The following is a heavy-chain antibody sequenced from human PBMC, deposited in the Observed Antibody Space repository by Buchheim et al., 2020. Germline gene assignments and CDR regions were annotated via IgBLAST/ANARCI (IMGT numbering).Heavy chain of an antibody. V-gene: IGHV2-5*02. J-gene: IGHJ5*02. CDR2: IYWDDDK. CDR1: GFSLSTSGVG. Sequence: QITLKESGPTLVKPTQTLTLTCTFSGFSLSTSGVGVGWIRQPPGKALEWLALIYWDDDKRYSPSLKSRLTITKDTSKNQVGLTMTNMDPVDTATYYCAHRPYYYDSSGYSNWFDPWGQGTL. CDR3: AHRPYYYDSSGYSNWFDP. D-gene: IGHD3-22*01.